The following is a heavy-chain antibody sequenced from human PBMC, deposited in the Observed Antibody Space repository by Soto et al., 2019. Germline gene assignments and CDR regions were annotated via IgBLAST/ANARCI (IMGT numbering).Heavy chain of an antibody. J-gene: IGHJ3*02. Sequence: SVKVSCKASGGTFSSYAISWVRQAPGQGLEWMGGIIPIFGTANYAQKLQGRVTMTTDTSTSTAYMELRSLRSDDTAVYYCARDLEVLRYFDWPYDAFDIWGQGTMVTVSS. D-gene: IGHD3-9*01. CDR1: GGTFSSYA. V-gene: IGHV1-69*05. CDR3: ARDLEVLRYFDWPYDAFDI. CDR2: IIPIFGTA.